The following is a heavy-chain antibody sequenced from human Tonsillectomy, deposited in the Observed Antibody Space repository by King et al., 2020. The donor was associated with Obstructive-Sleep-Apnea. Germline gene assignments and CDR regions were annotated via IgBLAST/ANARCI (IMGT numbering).Heavy chain of an antibody. D-gene: IGHD1-26*01. V-gene: IGHV4-34*01. CDR3: ARGYSWDTRHLDS. CDR2: INHSGST. CDR1: GGSFSGYY. J-gene: IGHJ4*02. Sequence: VQLQQWGAGLLKPSETLSLACAVDGGSFSGYYWTWIRQPPGKGLEWIGEINHSGSTNYNPSLKSRVTISVDASKNQFSLKLTSVTAADTAVFYCARGYSWDTRHLDSWGQGTLVTVSS.